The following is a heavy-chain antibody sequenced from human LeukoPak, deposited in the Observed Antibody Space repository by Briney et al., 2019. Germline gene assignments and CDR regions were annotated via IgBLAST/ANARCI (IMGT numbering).Heavy chain of an antibody. CDR1: GYTFTNYG. Sequence: ASVKVSCKTSGYTFTNYGISWVRQAPGQGLEWMGWIIPNTGGTNYAQKFQDWVTMSSDTSISTAYMELSSLRSDDTAVYYCARGSPSYAQWHFDLWGRGTLVTVSS. J-gene: IGHJ2*01. CDR3: ARGSPSYAQWHFDL. CDR2: IIPNTGGT. V-gene: IGHV1-2*04. D-gene: IGHD2/OR15-2a*01.